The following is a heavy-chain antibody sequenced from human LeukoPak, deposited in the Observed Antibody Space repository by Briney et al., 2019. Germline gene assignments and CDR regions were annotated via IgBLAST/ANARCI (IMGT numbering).Heavy chain of an antibody. CDR1: GFIVSNDY. Sequence: PGGSLRLSCGGSGFIVSNDYMSWVRQAPGKGLEWVSISYSSGTTYYADPAKDGLIISSDNSKNTLYLQMNSLRAEDTAVYSCARHDCFDPWCQGTLVTVSS. J-gene: IGHJ5*01. CDR3: ARHDCFDP. V-gene: IGHV3-53*01. CDR2: SYSSGTT.